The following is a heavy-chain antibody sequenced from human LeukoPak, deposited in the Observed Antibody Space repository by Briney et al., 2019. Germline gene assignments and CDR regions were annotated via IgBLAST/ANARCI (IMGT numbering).Heavy chain of an antibody. CDR2: ITSSSSYI. V-gene: IGHV3-21*06. CDR1: GFTFSSYG. CDR3: ARDPYSGSYGPYYYYYMDV. D-gene: IGHD1-26*01. Sequence: GGTLRLSCAASGFTFSSYGMSWVRQAPGKGPEWVSSITSSSSYIYYADSVKGRFTISRDNAKNSLYLQMDSLRVEDTAVYYCARDPYSGSYGPYYYYYMDVWGKGTTVTISS. J-gene: IGHJ6*03.